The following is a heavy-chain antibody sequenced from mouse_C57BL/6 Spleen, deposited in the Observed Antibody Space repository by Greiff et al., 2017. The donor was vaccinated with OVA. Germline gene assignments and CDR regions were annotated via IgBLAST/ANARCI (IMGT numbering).Heavy chain of an antibody. CDR2: INPNNGGT. D-gene: IGHD1-1*01. CDR3: ARPSPYYYGSSPYYFDY. J-gene: IGHJ2*01. Sequence: EVQLQQSGPELVKPGASVKISCKASGYTFTDYYMNWVKQSHGKSLEWIGDINPNNGGTSYNQKFKGKATLTVDKSSSTAYMELRSLTSEDSAVYYCARPSPYYYGSSPYYFDYWGQGTTLTFSS. CDR1: GYTFTDYY. V-gene: IGHV1-26*01.